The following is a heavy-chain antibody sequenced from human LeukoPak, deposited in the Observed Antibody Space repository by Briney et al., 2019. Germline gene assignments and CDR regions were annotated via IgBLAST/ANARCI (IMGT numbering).Heavy chain of an antibody. CDR1: GYTLTELS. CDR2: FDPEDGET. CDR3: AKVLSGIQLWYRPYYFDY. J-gene: IGHJ4*02. V-gene: IGHV1-24*01. Sequence: ASVKVSCKVSGYTLTELSMHWVRQARGKGLEWMGGFDPEDGETIYAQKFQGRVTMTEDTSTDTAYMELSSLRSEDTAVYYCAKVLSGIQLWYRPYYFDYWGQGTLVTVSS. D-gene: IGHD5-18*01.